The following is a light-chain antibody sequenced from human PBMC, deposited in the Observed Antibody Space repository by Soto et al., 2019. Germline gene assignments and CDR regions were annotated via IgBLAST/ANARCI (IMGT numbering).Light chain of an antibody. CDR2: LNRDGSH. CDR1: SGHSNYA. CDR3: QTCGTGTVI. Sequence: QPVLTQSPSASASLGASVKLTCTLSSGHSNYAIAWHQQQPEKGPRYLMKLNRDGSHSKGDGIPNRFSGSSSGAERYLTISSLQSEDEAYYYGQTCGTGTVIVGGGTKLTVL. V-gene: IGLV4-69*01. J-gene: IGLJ2*01.